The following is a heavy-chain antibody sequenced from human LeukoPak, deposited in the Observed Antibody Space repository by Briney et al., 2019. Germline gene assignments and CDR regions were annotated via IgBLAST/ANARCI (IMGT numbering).Heavy chain of an antibody. CDR2: ISAYNGNT. CDR3: ARAQPVLLWFGELLWGYESFLDY. Sequence: ASVKVSCKASGYTFTSYGISWVRQAPGQGLEWMGWISAYNGNTNYAQKLQGRVTMTTDTSTSTAYMELRSLRSDDTAVYYRARAQPVLLWFGELLWGYESFLDYWGQGTLVTVSS. J-gene: IGHJ4*02. D-gene: IGHD3-10*01. CDR1: GYTFTSYG. V-gene: IGHV1-18*01.